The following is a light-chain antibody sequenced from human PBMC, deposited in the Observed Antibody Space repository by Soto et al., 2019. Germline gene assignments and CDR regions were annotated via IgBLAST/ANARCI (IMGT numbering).Light chain of an antibody. CDR2: DSS. CDR3: QQYGNSPQIT. CDR1: QSVSSY. V-gene: IGKV3D-20*01. J-gene: IGKJ5*01. Sequence: VLTQSPATLSLSPGERATLSCGASQSVSSYLAWYQQKPGLAPRLVIYDSSIRATGIPDRFSGSGSGTDFTLTISRLEPEDFAMYFCQQYGNSPQITFGQGTRLEIK.